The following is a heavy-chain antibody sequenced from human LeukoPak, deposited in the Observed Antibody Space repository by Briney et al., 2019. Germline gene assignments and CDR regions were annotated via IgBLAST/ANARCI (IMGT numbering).Heavy chain of an antibody. CDR3: ARSDFWSGYHRGYFDY. Sequence: GGSLRLSCAASGFTSSSYWMSWVRQAPGKGLEWVAKIKQDGSGKYYVDSVKGRFTISRDNAENSLYLQMNSLRVEDTALYYCARSDFWSGYHRGYFDYWGQGTLVTVSS. CDR2: IKQDGSGK. J-gene: IGHJ4*02. D-gene: IGHD3-3*01. V-gene: IGHV3-7*05. CDR1: GFTSSSYW.